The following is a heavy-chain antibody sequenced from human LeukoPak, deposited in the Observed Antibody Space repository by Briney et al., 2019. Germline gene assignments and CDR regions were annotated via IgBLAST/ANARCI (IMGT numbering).Heavy chain of an antibody. CDR2: ISGSGGST. J-gene: IGHJ6*03. D-gene: IGHD6-13*01. Sequence: PGGSLRLSCAASGFTFSSYAMSWVRQAPGKGLEWVSAISGSGGSTYYADSVKGRFTISRDNSKNTLHLQMNSLRAEDTAVYYCAKDLEQLESYYYYYYMDVWGKGTTVTVSS. V-gene: IGHV3-23*01. CDR1: GFTFSSYA. CDR3: AKDLEQLESYYYYYYMDV.